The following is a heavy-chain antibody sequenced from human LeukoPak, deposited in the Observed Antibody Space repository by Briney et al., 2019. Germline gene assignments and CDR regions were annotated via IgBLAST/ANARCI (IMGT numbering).Heavy chain of an antibody. D-gene: IGHD5-12*01. CDR2: IYPGDSDT. CDR1: GYSFTSYW. CDR3: ALIVATARYYFDY. J-gene: IGHJ4*02. V-gene: IGHV5-51*01. Sequence: GESLKISCKGSGYSFTSYWIGWVRQMPGKGLKWMGIIYPGDSDTRYSPSFQGQVTISADKSISTAYLQWSSLKASDTAMYYCALIVATARYYFDYWGQGTLVTVSS.